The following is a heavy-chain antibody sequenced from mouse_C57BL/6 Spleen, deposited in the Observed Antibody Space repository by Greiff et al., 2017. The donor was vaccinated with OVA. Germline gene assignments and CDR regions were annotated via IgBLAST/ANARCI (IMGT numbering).Heavy chain of an antibody. Sequence: AQLQQPGAELVKPGASVKLSCKASGYTFTSSWMPWVKQRPGQGLEWIGMIHPTSGSTNSIEKFKSKATLTVDNSSSTAYMQLSSLTSEDSAVYYCARSESNYSFFYAMDYWGQGTSVTVSS. CDR3: ARSESNYSFFYAMDY. CDR2: IHPTSGST. V-gene: IGHV1-64*01. D-gene: IGHD2-5*01. CDR1: GYTFTSSW. J-gene: IGHJ4*01.